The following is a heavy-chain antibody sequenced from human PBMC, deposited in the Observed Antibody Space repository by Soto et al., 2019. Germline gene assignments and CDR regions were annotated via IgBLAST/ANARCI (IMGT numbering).Heavy chain of an antibody. CDR3: TGGETVTTYRDAFDA. CDR2: IRSKGNNYAT. D-gene: IGHD4-4*01. CDR1: GFTFSDSA. Sequence: GGSLRLSCAASGFTFSDSAMHWVRQASGKGLEWVGRIRSKGNNYATAYAASVKGRFTISRDDSKNTAYLQMNSLRTEDTAVYYCTGGETVTTYRDAFDAWGQGTMVTVSS. J-gene: IGHJ3*01. V-gene: IGHV3-73*01.